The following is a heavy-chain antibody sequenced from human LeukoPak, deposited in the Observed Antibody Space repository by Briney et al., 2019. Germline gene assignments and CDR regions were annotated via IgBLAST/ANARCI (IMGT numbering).Heavy chain of an antibody. V-gene: IGHV4-4*07. CDR3: ARDRYYDILTGYHGKGYYYYMDV. Sequence: PSETLSLTCTVSGGSISSYYWRWIRQPAGKGLEWIGRIYTSGSTNYNPSLKSRVTMSVDTSKNQFSLKLSSVTAADTAVYYCARDRYYDILTGYHGKGYYYYMDVWGKGTTVTVSS. CDR1: GGSISSYY. J-gene: IGHJ6*03. CDR2: IYTSGST. D-gene: IGHD3-9*01.